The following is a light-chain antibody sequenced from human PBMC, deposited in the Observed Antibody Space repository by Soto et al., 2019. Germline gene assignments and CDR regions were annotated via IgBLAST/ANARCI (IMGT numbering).Light chain of an antibody. Sequence: VLPKSHGTLYLSPGERATLSCRGSQSVSSSYLAWYQQKPGQAPRLLIYGASSRATGIPDRFSGSGSGTDFTLTISRLEPEDFAGYYCQQYGSAPRGTFGQGTRLEIK. V-gene: IGKV3-20*01. J-gene: IGKJ5*01. CDR2: GAS. CDR3: QQYGSAPRGT. CDR1: QSVSSSY.